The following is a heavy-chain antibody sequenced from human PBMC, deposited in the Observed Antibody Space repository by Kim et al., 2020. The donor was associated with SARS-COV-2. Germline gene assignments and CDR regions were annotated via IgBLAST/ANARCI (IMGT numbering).Heavy chain of an antibody. Sequence: ASVKVSCEASGYTFTSYGISWVRQAPGQGLEWMGWISAYNGNTNYAQKLQGRVTMTTDTSTSTAYMELRSLRSDDTAVYYCAGNSNYYYYYMDVWGKGTTVTVSS. CDR1: GYTFTSYG. V-gene: IGHV1-18*01. D-gene: IGHD1-7*01. CDR3: AGNSNYYYYYMDV. CDR2: ISAYNGNT. J-gene: IGHJ6*03.